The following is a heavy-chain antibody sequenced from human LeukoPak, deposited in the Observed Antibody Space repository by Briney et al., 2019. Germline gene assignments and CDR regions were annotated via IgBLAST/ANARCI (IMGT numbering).Heavy chain of an antibody. CDR3: ARRKGFGEGYFDS. Sequence: SETLSLTCTVSGGSISSSSYYWGWIRQPPGKGLEWIASIHYSRSTYYSPSLKSRVTISVDTSKNQFSLKLTSVTAADTAVYYCARRKGFGEGYFDSWGQGTLVTVSS. J-gene: IGHJ4*02. D-gene: IGHD3-10*01. CDR2: IHYSRST. V-gene: IGHV4-39*01. CDR1: GGSISSSSYY.